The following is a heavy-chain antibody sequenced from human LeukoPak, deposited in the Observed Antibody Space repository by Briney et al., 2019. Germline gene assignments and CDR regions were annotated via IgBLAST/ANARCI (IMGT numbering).Heavy chain of an antibody. Sequence: PGGSLRLSCAVSGFTFGRAWMTWVRQAPGKGPEWVGRIKTESDGGATDYAAPVKGRFTISRDDSKSTLYLQINSLRTEDTAVYYCTIGWRYGDYPDYWGQGTLVTVSS. D-gene: IGHD4-17*01. CDR1: GFTFGRAW. CDR2: IKTESDGGAT. V-gene: IGHV3-15*01. J-gene: IGHJ4*02. CDR3: TIGWRYGDYPDY.